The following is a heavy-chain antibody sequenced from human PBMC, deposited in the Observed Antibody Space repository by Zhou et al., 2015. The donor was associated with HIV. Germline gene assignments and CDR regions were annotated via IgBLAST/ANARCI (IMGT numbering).Heavy chain of an antibody. CDR1: GFTFSTYY. Sequence: EVQLVESGGGLVQPGGSLRLSCAASGFTFSTYYMHWVRQVPGKGLVWVSRINSDGSTTTYADSVKGRFTISRDNAKNTLYLQMSSLRAEDTAVYYCVRVLFGGGEYFQHWGQGTLVTVSS. V-gene: IGHV3-74*01. CDR2: INSDGSTT. CDR3: VRVLFGGGEYFQH. D-gene: IGHD3-3*01. J-gene: IGHJ1*01.